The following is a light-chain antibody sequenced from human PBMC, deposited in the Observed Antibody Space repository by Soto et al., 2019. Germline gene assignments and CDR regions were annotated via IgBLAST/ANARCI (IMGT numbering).Light chain of an antibody. CDR2: EVR. J-gene: IGLJ2*01. Sequence: QSALTQPASVSGSPGQSITISCTGTSSDVGGYNYVSWYQQLPGKAPKLMIYEVRNRPSGVSNRFSGSKSGNTASLTISGLQADDEAYYYCSTYTSSITLVFGGGTQLTVL. CDR1: SSDVGGYNY. V-gene: IGLV2-14*01. CDR3: STYTSSITLV.